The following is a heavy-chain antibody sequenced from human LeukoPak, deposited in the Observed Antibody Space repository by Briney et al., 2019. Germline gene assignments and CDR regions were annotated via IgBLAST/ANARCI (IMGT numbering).Heavy chain of an antibody. V-gene: IGHV1-2*06. Sequence: ASVKVSCKASGYTFTGYYMHWVRQAPGQGLEWMGRINPNSGGTNYAQKFQGRVTMTRDTSISTAYMELSRLRSDDTAVYYCARDSDGLLWFGETPPDAFDIGGQGTRVPVFS. CDR1: GYTFTGYY. CDR2: INPNSGGT. J-gene: IGHJ3*02. CDR3: ARDSDGLLWFGETPPDAFDI. D-gene: IGHD3-10*01.